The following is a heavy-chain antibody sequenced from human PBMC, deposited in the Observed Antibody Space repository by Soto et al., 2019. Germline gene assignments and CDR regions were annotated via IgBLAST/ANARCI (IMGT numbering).Heavy chain of an antibody. D-gene: IGHD2-2*01. CDR2: INPNSGGT. J-gene: IGHJ3*02. Sequence: QVQLVQSGAEVKKPGASVKVSCKASGYTFTGYYMHWVRQAPGQGLEWMGWINPNSGGTNYAQKFQGWVTMTRDTSISTDYMELSRLRSDDTAVYYCAREAIVVVPAANAGVAFDIWGQGTMVTVSS. CDR3: AREAIVVVPAANAGVAFDI. V-gene: IGHV1-2*04. CDR1: GYTFTGYY.